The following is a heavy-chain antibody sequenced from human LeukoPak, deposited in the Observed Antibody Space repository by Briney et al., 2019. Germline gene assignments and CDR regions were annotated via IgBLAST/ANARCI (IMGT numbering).Heavy chain of an antibody. D-gene: IGHD2-2*01. CDR2: IKSKTDGGTT. V-gene: IGHV3-15*01. Sequence: GGSLRLSCAASGFTFSNAWMSWVRQAPGKGLEWVGRIKSKTDGGTTDYAAPVKGRFTISRDDSKNTLYLQMNSLKTEDTAVYYCTTDRGYQLLGALYYYYYGMDVWGQGTTVTVSS. J-gene: IGHJ6*02. CDR1: GFTFSNAW. CDR3: TTDRGYQLLGALYYYYYGMDV.